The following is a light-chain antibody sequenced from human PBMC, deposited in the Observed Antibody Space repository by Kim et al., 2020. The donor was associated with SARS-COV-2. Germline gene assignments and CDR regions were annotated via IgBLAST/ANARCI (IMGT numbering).Light chain of an antibody. V-gene: IGKV3-20*01. CDR1: QSVSSSY. CDR2: GAS. J-gene: IGKJ2*01. CDR3: QQYGSSPPA. Sequence: LPPGERATLSCRASQSVSSSYLAWYQQKPGQAPRLLIYGASSRATGIPDRFSGSGSGTDFTLTISRLEPEDFAVYYCQQYGSSPPAFGQGTKLEIK.